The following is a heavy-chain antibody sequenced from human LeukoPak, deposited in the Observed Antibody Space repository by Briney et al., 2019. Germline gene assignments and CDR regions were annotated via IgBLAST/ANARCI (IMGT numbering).Heavy chain of an antibody. V-gene: IGHV3-30*02. CDR3: AKDRGLYSSSLYFDY. D-gene: IGHD6-13*01. Sequence: GGSLRLSCAASGFTFSSYGMHWVRQAPGKGLEWVAFIRYDGSNKYYADSVRGRFTISRDNSKNTLYLQMNSLRAEDTAVYYCAKDRGLYSSSLYFDYWGQGTLVTVSS. CDR1: GFTFSSYG. J-gene: IGHJ4*02. CDR2: IRYDGSNK.